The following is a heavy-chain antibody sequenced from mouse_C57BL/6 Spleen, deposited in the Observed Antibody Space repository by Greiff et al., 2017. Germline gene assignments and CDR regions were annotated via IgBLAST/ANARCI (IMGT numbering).Heavy chain of an antibody. CDR1: GFSLTSYG. CDR2: IWSGGST. CDR3: ARNGNYEGAMDY. D-gene: IGHD2-1*01. V-gene: IGHV2-2*01. J-gene: IGHJ4*01. Sequence: VQGVESGPGLVQPSQSLSITCTVSGFSLTSYGVHWVRPSPGKGLEWLGVIWSGGSTDYNAAFISRLSISKDNSKSQVFFKMNSLQADDTAIYYCARNGNYEGAMDYWGQGTSVTVSS.